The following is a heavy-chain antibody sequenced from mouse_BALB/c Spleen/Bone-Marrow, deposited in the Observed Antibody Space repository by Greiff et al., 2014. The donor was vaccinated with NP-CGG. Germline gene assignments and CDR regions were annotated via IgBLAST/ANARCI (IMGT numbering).Heavy chain of an antibody. CDR2: IYPGGGDT. CDR1: GYAFTDYY. Sequence: QVQLQQPGPELVKPGASVKISCKASGYAFTDYYINWVKQKPGQGLEWIGWIYPGGGDTKYNEKFKGKATLTVDTSSSTAYMQLSSLTSEYTAVDFCAISPCYGNYDDYWGQGTTLTVSS. V-gene: IGHV1-84*02. D-gene: IGHD2-10*01. CDR3: AISPCYGNYDDY. J-gene: IGHJ2*01.